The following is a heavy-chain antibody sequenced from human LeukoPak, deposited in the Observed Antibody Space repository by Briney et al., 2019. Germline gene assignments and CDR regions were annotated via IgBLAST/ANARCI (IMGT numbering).Heavy chain of an antibody. CDR1: GYSISSGYY. CDR3: ARNPITIPSFDY. D-gene: IGHD2-21*01. J-gene: IGHJ4*02. CDR2: IYHSGST. Sequence: SETLSLTCAVSGYSISSGYYWGWIRQPPGKGLEWIGSIYHSGSTYYNPSLKSRVTISVDTSKNRFSLKLSSVTAADTAVYYCARNPITIPSFDYWGQGTLVTVSS. V-gene: IGHV4-38-2*01.